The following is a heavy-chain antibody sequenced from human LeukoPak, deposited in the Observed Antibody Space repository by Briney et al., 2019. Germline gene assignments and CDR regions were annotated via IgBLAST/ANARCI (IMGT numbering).Heavy chain of an antibody. CDR2: ISGSADNT. CDR3: ARLTPRGVFDY. CDR1: GFTLSSYA. J-gene: IGHJ4*02. D-gene: IGHD3-10*01. Sequence: GGSLRLSCTASGFTLSSYAMSWVRQAPGEGLEWVSTISGSADNTNYAEAVKGRFTISRDNAKNSLYLQMNSLRAEDTAVYYCARLTPRGVFDYWGQGTLVTVSS. V-gene: IGHV3-23*01.